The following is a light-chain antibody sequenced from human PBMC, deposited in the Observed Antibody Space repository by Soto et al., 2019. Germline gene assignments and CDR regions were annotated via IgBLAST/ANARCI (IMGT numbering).Light chain of an antibody. J-gene: IGLJ2*01. CDR2: EVS. CDR1: SSDVGGYNY. V-gene: IGLV2-14*01. CDR3: ASYARGSTLVV. Sequence: QSALTQPASVSGSPGQSITISCTGTSSDVGGYNYVSWYQQHPGKAPKLMIYEVSNRPSGVSNRFSASKSGNTASLTISGLQAEDEADYYCASYARGSTLVVFGGGTKVTVL.